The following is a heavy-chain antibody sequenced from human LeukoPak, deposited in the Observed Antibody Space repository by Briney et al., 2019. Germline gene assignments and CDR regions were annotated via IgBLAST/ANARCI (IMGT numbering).Heavy chain of an antibody. CDR2: ISWNSGSI. Sequence: GGSLRLSCAASGFTVSSNYMSWVRQAPGKGLEWVSGISWNSGSIGYADSVKGRFTISRDNAKNSLYLQMNSLRAEDTALYYCAKGPQLLWFGELLYLGGHFDYWGQGTLVIVSS. CDR3: AKGPQLLWFGELLYLGGHFDY. V-gene: IGHV3-9*01. CDR1: GFTVSSNY. J-gene: IGHJ4*02. D-gene: IGHD3-10*01.